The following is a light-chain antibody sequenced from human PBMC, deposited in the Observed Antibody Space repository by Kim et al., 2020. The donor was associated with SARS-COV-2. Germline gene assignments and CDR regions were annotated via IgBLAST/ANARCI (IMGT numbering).Light chain of an antibody. CDR1: SIRSYY. J-gene: IGLJ2*01. CDR2: ANI. Sequence: SSELTQDPVVSVALGQTVRLTCQGDSIRSYYVSWYQQKPGQAPVLVIYANINRPSGIPDRFSGSSSGNTASLTITGAQAEDEADYYCHSRDSSGDHVVFG. CDR3: HSRDSSGDHVV. V-gene: IGLV3-19*01.